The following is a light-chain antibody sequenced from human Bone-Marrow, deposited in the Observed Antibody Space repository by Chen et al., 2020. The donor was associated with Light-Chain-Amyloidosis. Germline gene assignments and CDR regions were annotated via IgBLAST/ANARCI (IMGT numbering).Light chain of an antibody. V-gene: IGLV2-14*03. J-gene: IGLJ1*01. CDR3: SSYTTSSTLV. CDR1: SSDVGGYNY. Sequence: QSALTQPASVSGSPGQSSTIFCTGTSSDVGGYNYVSWYQQHPGKAPKLMIYDVSNRPSGVSNRFSGSKSGNTASLTISGLQAEDEADYYCSSYTTSSTLVFGTGTKVTVL. CDR2: DVS.